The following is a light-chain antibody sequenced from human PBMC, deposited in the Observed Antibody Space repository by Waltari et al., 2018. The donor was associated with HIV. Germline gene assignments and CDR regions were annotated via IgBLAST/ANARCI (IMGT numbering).Light chain of an antibody. V-gene: IGKV2-28*01. CDR1: QSLLHSNGYNY. J-gene: IGKJ4*01. CDR2: LGS. Sequence: DIVMTQHRLSLPVTPGEPASISCSSSQSLLHSNGYNYLGWYLQKPGQSPQVLIFLGSNRASGVPDRFSGSGSGTDFTLKISRVEAEDVGVYYCMQALQTPLTFGGGTKVEIK. CDR3: MQALQTPLT.